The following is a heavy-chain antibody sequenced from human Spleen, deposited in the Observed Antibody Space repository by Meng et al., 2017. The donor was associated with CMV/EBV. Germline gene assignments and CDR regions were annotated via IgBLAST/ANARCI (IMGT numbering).Heavy chain of an antibody. CDR2: IIPIFGTA. CDR3: AREGSSSGRDFDY. D-gene: IGHD6-6*01. J-gene: IGHJ4*02. Sequence: CKASGGNFSSYAISWVRQAPGQGLEWMGGIIPIFGTANYAQKFQGRVTITTDESTSTAYMELSSLRSEDTAVYYCAREGSSSGRDFDYWGQGTLVTVSS. CDR1: GGNFSSYA. V-gene: IGHV1-69*05.